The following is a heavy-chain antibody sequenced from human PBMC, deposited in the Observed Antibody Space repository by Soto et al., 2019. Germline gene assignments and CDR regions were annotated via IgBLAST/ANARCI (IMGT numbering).Heavy chain of an antibody. Sequence: GGSLRLSCAASGFTFSSYWMSWVRQAPGKGLEWVANIKQDGSEKYYVDSVKGRFTISRDNAKNSLYLQMYSLRAEDTAVYYCARDPNIVLVPAALRSYYYYYGMDVWGQGTTVTVSS. J-gene: IGHJ6*02. CDR3: ARDPNIVLVPAALRSYYYYYGMDV. V-gene: IGHV3-7*01. CDR1: GFTFSSYW. D-gene: IGHD2-2*01. CDR2: IKQDGSEK.